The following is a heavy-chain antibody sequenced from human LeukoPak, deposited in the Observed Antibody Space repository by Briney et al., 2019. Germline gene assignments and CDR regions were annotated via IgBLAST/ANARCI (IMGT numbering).Heavy chain of an antibody. V-gene: IGHV1-8*03. CDR1: GYTFTGYY. J-gene: IGHJ4*02. CDR3: ARDYDSSGPGGY. CDR2: MNPNSGNT. Sequence: ASVKVSCKASGYTFTGYYIHWVRQATGQGLEWMGWMNPNSGNTGYAQKFQGRVTITRNTSISTAYMELSSLRSEDTAVYYCARDYDSSGPGGYWGQGTLVTVSS. D-gene: IGHD3-22*01.